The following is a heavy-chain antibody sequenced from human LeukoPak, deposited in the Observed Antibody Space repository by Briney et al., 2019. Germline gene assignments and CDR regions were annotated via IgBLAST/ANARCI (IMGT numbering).Heavy chain of an antibody. CDR3: ARDPSGSYFDY. V-gene: IGHV3-23*01. CDR2: ISGSGGST. D-gene: IGHD1-26*01. CDR1: GFTFSSYA. Sequence: GGSLRLSCAASGFTFSSYAMSWVRQAPGKGLEWVSAISGSGGSTYYADSVKGRFTITRDNAKNSLYLQMNSLRAEDTAVYYCARDPSGSYFDYWGQGTLVTVSS. J-gene: IGHJ4*02.